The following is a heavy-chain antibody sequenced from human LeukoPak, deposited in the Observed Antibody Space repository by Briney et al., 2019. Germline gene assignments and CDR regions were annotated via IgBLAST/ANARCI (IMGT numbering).Heavy chain of an antibody. CDR2: IWYDGSNK. Sequence: GGSLRLSCAASGFTFSSYGMHWVRQAPGKGLEWVAVIWYDGSNKYYADSVKGRFTISRDNSKNTLYLQMNSLRAEDTAVYYCARDRAYSSGWYDYWGQGTLVTASS. CDR1: GFTFSSYG. CDR3: ARDRAYSSGWYDY. J-gene: IGHJ4*02. D-gene: IGHD6-19*01. V-gene: IGHV3-33*01.